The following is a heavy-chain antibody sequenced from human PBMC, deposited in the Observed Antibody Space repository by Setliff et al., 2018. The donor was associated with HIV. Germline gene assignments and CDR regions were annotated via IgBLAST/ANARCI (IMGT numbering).Heavy chain of an antibody. CDR1: GYNFENYA. CDR3: ARGLYGDYGGDLNWLDP. Sequence: ASVKVSCKTSGYNFENYAINWVRQAPGQGLEWMGWINANSGSPTYAQAFTGRFLFSVDTVVTTAYLQINNLKTEDTAVYFCARGLYGDYGGDLNWLDPWGHGTRVTVSS. D-gene: IGHD4-17*01. V-gene: IGHV7-4-1*02. J-gene: IGHJ5*02. CDR2: INANSGSP.